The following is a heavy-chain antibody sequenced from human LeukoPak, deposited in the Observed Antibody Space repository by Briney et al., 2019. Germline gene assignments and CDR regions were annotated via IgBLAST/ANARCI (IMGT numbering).Heavy chain of an antibody. J-gene: IGHJ4*02. CDR2: IRYDGSNK. V-gene: IGHV3-30*02. Sequence: AGGSLRLSCTASGFTFSNYAMSWVRQAPGKGLEWVAFIRYDGSNKYYADSVKGRFTISRDNSKNTLYLQMNSLRAEDTAVYYCAKRRAIVVVPAATFDYWGQGTLVTVSS. D-gene: IGHD2-2*01. CDR3: AKRRAIVVVPAATFDY. CDR1: GFTFSNYA.